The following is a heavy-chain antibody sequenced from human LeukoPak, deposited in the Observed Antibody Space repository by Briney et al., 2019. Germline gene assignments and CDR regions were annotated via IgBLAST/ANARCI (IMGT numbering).Heavy chain of an antibody. V-gene: IGHV4-34*01. CDR3: ATCAGIAVAGTPNDAFDI. CDR1: GGSFSGYY. J-gene: IGHJ3*02. D-gene: IGHD6-19*01. CDR2: INHSGST. Sequence: SETLSLTCTVYGGSFSGYYWNWIRQPPGKGLEWIGEINHSGSTNYNPSLKSRVTISVDTSKNQFSLKLSSVTAADTAVYYCATCAGIAVAGTPNDAFDIWGQGTMVTVSS.